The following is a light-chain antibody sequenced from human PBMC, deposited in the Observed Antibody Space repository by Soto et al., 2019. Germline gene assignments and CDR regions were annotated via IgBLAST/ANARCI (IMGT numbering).Light chain of an antibody. CDR2: GAS. CDR1: QSINSD. V-gene: IGKV3D-15*01. CDR3: QQYNNWPVT. J-gene: IGKJ4*01. Sequence: EIVMTQSPATLSVSPGETTRLSCGASQSINSDVAWYQQKVGQTPRLLIHGASTRATGIAARLSGSGSGTELTLTISGLKYEDFATYYCQQYNNWPVTFGGGTKVDI.